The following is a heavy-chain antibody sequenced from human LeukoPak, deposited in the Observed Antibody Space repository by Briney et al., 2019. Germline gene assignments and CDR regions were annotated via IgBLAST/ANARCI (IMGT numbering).Heavy chain of an antibody. CDR2: IYYSGST. J-gene: IGHJ3*02. Sequence: PSETLSLTCTVSGGSISSYYWSWIRQPPGKGLEWIGCIYYSGSTNYNPSLKSRVTISVDTSKNQFSLKLSSVTAADTAVYYCARLCGGSCYDAFDIWGQGTMVTVSS. CDR1: GGSISSYY. D-gene: IGHD2-15*01. CDR3: ARLCGGSCYDAFDI. V-gene: IGHV4-59*01.